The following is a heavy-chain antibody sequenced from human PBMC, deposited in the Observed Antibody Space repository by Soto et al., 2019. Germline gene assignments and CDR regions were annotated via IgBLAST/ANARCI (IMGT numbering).Heavy chain of an antibody. CDR3: ARVECSSIWYVTKFYN. V-gene: IGHV3-30-3*01. J-gene: IGHJ4*01. D-gene: IGHD2-2*01. Sequence: GGSLRLSCASSGFNFSFYAMHWVRQTPGKGLEWVAVISFDGNKIYYADSVRGRFIISRDSSSSMLYLQMNNLKPEDSAIYYCARVECSSIWYVTKFYNWGQGTLVTVSS. CDR2: ISFDGNKI. CDR1: GFNFSFYA.